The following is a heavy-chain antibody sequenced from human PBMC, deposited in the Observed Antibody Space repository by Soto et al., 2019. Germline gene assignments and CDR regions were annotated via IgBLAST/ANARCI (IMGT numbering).Heavy chain of an antibody. J-gene: IGHJ6*02. D-gene: IGHD4-4*01. CDR2: IYYSGRT. CDR3: ARSEGYSNYYYYGMDV. CDR1: GGSVSSGSYY. V-gene: IGHV4-61*01. Sequence: QVQLQESGPGLVKPSETLSLTCTVSGGSVSSGSYYWSWIRQPPGKGLEWIGYIYYSGRTNYNPALKSRVTTSVDTSKNQFSLKLSSVTAADTAVYYCARSEGYSNYYYYGMDVWGQGTTVTVSS.